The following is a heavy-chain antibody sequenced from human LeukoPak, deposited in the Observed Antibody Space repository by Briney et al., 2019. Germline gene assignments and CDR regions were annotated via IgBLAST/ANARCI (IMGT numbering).Heavy chain of an antibody. D-gene: IGHD6-19*01. CDR3: ARDPPGYSRGWYD. V-gene: IGHV3-7*01. J-gene: IGHJ4*02. Sequence: GGSLRLSCAASGFTFSSYWMSWVRQAPGKGLEWVANIKQDGSEKYYVDSVKGRFTISRDNAKNSLYLQMNSLRAEDTAVYYCARDPPGYSRGWYDWGQGTLVTVSS. CDR1: GFTFSSYW. CDR2: IKQDGSEK.